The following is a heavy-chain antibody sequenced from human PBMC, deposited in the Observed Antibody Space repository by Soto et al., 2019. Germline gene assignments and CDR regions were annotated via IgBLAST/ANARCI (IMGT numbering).Heavy chain of an antibody. V-gene: IGHV3-30*04. CDR3: ARGESPL. CDR1: GFTFSSYA. Sequence: QVQLVESGGGVVQPGRSLRLSCAASGFTFSSYAMHWVRQAPGKGLEWVAVISYDGRNEYYADSVKGRFTVSRDNSKNTLYLQSNSLRAEDTAVYYCARGESPLWGQGTLVTVSS. J-gene: IGHJ4*02. CDR2: ISYDGRNE.